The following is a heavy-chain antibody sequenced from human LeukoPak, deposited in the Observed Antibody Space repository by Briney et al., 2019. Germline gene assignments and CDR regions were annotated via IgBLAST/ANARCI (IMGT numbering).Heavy chain of an antibody. CDR1: GFTFSSYA. CDR2: ISGSGGST. CDR3: AKDGGSSCFRLLLCPYYYGMDV. Sequence: GGSLRLSCAASGFTFSSYAMSWVRQAPGKGLEWVSAISGSGGSTYYADSVKGRFTISRDNSKNTLYLQMNSLRAEDTAVYYCAKDGGSSCFRLLLCPYYYGMDVWGQGTTVTVSS. V-gene: IGHV3-23*01. J-gene: IGHJ6*02. D-gene: IGHD6-13*01.